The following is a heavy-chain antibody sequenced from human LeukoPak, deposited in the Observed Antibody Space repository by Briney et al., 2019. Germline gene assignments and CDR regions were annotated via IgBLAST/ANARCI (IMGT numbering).Heavy chain of an antibody. V-gene: IGHV3-23*01. CDR2: ISGSGGST. D-gene: IGHD5-12*01. CDR1: GFTFSSYA. Sequence: GGSLRLSCAASGFTFSSYAMSWVRQAPGKGLEWVSAISGSGGSTYYADSVKGRFTISRDNSKNTVYLQMNSLRAEDTAVYYCAKAERNSGYPYYGMDVWGQGTTVTVSS. CDR3: AKAERNSGYPYYGMDV. J-gene: IGHJ6*02.